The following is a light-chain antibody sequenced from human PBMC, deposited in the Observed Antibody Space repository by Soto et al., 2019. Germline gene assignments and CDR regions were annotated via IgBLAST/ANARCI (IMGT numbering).Light chain of an antibody. CDR3: QQYGSSLWT. J-gene: IGKJ1*01. Sequence: EIVLTQSPCTLSLSPGERATLSCRASQSVSSSYLSWYQQKPGQAPRLLFYGASTRATGIPARFSGSRSATAFTITISSLEPEDFAVYYCQQYGSSLWTFGQGTKVEIK. CDR2: GAS. V-gene: IGKV3-20*01. CDR1: QSVSSSY.